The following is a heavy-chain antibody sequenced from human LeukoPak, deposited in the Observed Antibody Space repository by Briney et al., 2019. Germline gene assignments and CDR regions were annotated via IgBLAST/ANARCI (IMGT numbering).Heavy chain of an antibody. J-gene: IGHJ4*02. CDR2: LSDAGRVT. D-gene: IGHD1-1*01. CDR3: ARDIRGYIQSDGYFDY. Sequence: PGGSLRLSCAASGFTFTSHAVHWVRQAPGKGLEWVAVLSDAGRVTLYSDSVKARFTVSRDNPNNTLFLQMNSLRAEDSAVYYCARDIRGYIQSDGYFDYWGRGTLVTVSS. CDR1: GFTFTSHA. V-gene: IGHV3-30*04.